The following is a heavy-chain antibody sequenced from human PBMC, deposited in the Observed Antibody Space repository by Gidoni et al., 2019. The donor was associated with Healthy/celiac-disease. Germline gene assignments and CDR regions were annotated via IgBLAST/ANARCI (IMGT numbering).Heavy chain of an antibody. J-gene: IGHJ4*02. V-gene: IGHV2-5*01. D-gene: IGHD3-3*01. CDR2: IYWNDDK. CDR1: GFSLSTSGVG. CDR3: AHRLRVDEGFDY. Sequence: QITLKESGPTLGKPTQTLTLTCTFSGFSLSTSGVGVGWIRQPPGKALEWLALIYWNDDKRYSPSLKSRLTITKDTSKNQVVLTMTNMDPVDTATYYCAHRLRVDEGFDYWGQGTLVTVSS.